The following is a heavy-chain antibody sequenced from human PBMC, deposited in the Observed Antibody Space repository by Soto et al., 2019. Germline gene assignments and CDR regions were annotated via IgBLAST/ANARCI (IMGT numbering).Heavy chain of an antibody. V-gene: IGHV4-31*03. J-gene: IGHJ4*02. CDR3: ARGGGSTKVDY. CDR2: TANSGST. CDR1: GGSSTSSGYY. D-gene: IGHD2-2*01. Sequence: QVQLQESGPGLVKPSQTLSLTCTVSGGSSTSSGYYWSWIRQHPGEGLEWIGFTANSGSTSYNPSLKSRIXISVETSSNQFSLXXKSVTAADTAVYYCARGGGSTKVDYWGQGTLVTVSP.